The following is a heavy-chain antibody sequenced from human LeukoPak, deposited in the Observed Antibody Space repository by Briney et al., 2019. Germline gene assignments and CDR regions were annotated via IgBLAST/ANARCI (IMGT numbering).Heavy chain of an antibody. D-gene: IGHD6-13*01. V-gene: IGHV3-7*03. J-gene: IGHJ5*02. Sequence: GGSLRLSCTASGFSFSNYWMSWVRQAPGKGLEWVASIKQDESEKYYVDSVKGRFTTSRDNAKSSLYLQMNALRGEDTAVYYCAREYSSSWYNPNWFDPWGQGTLVTVSS. CDR3: AREYSSSWYNPNWFDP. CDR1: GFSFSNYW. CDR2: IKQDESEK.